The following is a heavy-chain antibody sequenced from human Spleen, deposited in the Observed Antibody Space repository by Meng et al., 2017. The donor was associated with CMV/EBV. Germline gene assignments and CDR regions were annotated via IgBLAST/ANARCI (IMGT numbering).Heavy chain of an antibody. V-gene: IGHV3-21*01. D-gene: IGHD6-19*01. CDR3: ARDTGQWLATGPYYYYGMDV. Sequence: GESPKISCAASGFTFSRYSMNWVRQAPGKGLEWVSSISVTSTYIYYADSVKGRFTISRDSAKNSLYLQMNSLRAEDTAVYYCARDTGQWLATGPYYYYGMDVWGQGTTVTVS. CDR1: GFTFSRYS. J-gene: IGHJ6*02. CDR2: ISVTSTYI.